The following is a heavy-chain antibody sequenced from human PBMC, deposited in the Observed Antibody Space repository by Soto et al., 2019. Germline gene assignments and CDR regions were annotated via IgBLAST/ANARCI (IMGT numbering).Heavy chain of an antibody. CDR2: IKQDGSEK. Sequence: GGSLRLSCAASGFTFGSYWMSWVRQAPGKGLEWVANIKQDGSEKYYVDSVKGRFTISRDNAKNSLYLQMNSLRAEDTAVYYCASHPYSSSWYSWGQGTLVTVSS. D-gene: IGHD6-13*01. CDR1: GFTFGSYW. V-gene: IGHV3-7*02. CDR3: ASHPYSSSWYS. J-gene: IGHJ4*02.